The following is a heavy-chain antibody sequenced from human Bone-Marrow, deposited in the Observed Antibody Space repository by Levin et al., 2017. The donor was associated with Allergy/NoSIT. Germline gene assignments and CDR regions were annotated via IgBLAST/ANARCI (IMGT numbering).Heavy chain of an antibody. V-gene: IGHV1-18*01. CDR2: ISAYNGNT. CDR1: GYTFTSYG. CDR3: ARVAVLRFVEWLPD. J-gene: IGHJ4*02. D-gene: IGHD3-3*01. Sequence: ASVKVSCKASGYTFTSYGISWVRQAPGQGLEWMGWISAYNGNTNYAQKLQGRVTMTTDTSTSTAYMELRSLRSDDTAVYYCARVAVLRFVEWLPDWGQGTLVTVSS.